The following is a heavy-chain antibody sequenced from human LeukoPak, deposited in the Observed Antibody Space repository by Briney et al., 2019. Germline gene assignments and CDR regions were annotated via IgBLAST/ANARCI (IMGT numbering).Heavy chain of an antibody. CDR2: ISYDGGNK. Sequence: AGGSLRLSCAASGFTFNSYAMHWVRQAPGKGLEWVAVISYDGGNKYYADSVKGRFTISRDKSKNTLYLQMNSLRAEDTAVYYCARMPDAFDIWGQGTMVTVSS. CDR1: GFTFNSYA. D-gene: IGHD2-2*01. CDR3: ARMPDAFDI. J-gene: IGHJ3*02. V-gene: IGHV3-30-3*01.